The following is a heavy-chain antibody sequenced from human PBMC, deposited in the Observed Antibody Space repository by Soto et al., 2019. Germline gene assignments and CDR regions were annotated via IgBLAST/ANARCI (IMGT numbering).Heavy chain of an antibody. V-gene: IGHV3-23*01. J-gene: IGHJ4*02. D-gene: IGHD3-22*01. CDR3: ARALGVYYDSSPTAY. Sequence: GGSLRLSCAASGFTFSSYAMSWVRQAPGKGLEWVSAISGSGGSTYYADSVKGRFTISRDNSKNTLYLQMNSLRAEDTAVYYCARALGVYYDSSPTAYWGQGTLVTVSS. CDR2: ISGSGGST. CDR1: GFTFSSYA.